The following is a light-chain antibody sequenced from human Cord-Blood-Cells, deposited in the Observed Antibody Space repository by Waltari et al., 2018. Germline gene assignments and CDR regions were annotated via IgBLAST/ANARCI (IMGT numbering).Light chain of an antibody. Sequence: DIVMTQSPDSLAVSLGERATIHCKPSQRVLYSSNNKNYLAWYQQKPGQPPKLLIYWASTRESGVPDRFSGSGSGTDFTLTISSLQAEDVAVYYCQQYYSTPPYTFGQGTKLEIK. J-gene: IGKJ2*01. CDR2: WAS. V-gene: IGKV4-1*01. CDR1: QRVLYSSNNKNY. CDR3: QQYYSTPPYT.